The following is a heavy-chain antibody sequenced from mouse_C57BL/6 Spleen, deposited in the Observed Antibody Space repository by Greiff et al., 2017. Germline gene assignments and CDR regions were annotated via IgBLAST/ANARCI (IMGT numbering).Heavy chain of an antibody. Sequence: VKLVEPGAELAKPGASVKLSCKASGYTFTSYWMHWVKQRPGQGLEWIGNINPSSGYTKYNQKFKDKATLTADKSSSTAYMQLISLTYEDSAVYYCASSTMIEAWLAYWGQGTLVTVSA. CDR3: ASSTMIEAWLAY. J-gene: IGHJ3*01. V-gene: IGHV1-7*01. CDR2: INPSSGYT. D-gene: IGHD2-4*01. CDR1: GYTFTSYW.